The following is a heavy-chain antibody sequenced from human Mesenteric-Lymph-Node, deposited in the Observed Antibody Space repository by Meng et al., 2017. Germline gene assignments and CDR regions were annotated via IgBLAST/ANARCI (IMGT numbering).Heavy chain of an antibody. J-gene: IGHJ2*01. Sequence: QVQLQQWGAGLLKPSETLSLTCAVSGGSFSVYYWSWIRQPPGEGLEWIGDINHSGTTNYNPSLKSRVIISIDTSKNQFALKLSSVTAADTAVYYCARKVATNLDLWGRGTLVTVSS. D-gene: IGHD5-12*01. V-gene: IGHV4-34*01. CDR3: ARKVATNLDL. CDR1: GGSFSVYY. CDR2: INHSGTT.